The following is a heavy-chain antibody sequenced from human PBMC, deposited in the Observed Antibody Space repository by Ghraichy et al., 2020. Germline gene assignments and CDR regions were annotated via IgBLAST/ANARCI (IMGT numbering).Heavy chain of an antibody. Sequence: SQTLSLTCTVSGGSISSYYWSWIRQPPGKGLEWIGYIYYSGSTNYNPSLQSRVTISVDTSKNQFSLKLSSVTAADMAVYYCARGGYSSSWYVPFDYWGQGTLVTVSS. CDR3: ARGGYSSSWYVPFDY. D-gene: IGHD6-13*01. CDR1: GGSISSYY. CDR2: IYYSGST. V-gene: IGHV4-59*01. J-gene: IGHJ4*02.